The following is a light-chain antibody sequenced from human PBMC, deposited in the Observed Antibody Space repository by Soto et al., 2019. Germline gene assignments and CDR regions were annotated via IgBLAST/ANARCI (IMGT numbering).Light chain of an antibody. J-gene: IGKJ2*01. V-gene: IGKV1-39*01. CDR3: QQSFSTPRT. Sequence: DIQMTQSPSSLSASVGDRVTITCRASQTISNYLNWYQHKSGKAPKLLIYAASNLQSGVPSRFSGSGSGTDFTLTITSLHPEDFATNYCQQSFSTPRTFGQGTKLDIK. CDR2: AAS. CDR1: QTISNY.